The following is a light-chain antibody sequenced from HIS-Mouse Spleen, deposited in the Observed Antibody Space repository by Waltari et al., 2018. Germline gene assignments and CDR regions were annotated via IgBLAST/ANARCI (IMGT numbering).Light chain of an antibody. Sequence: SYELTQPPSVSVSPGHPARTTCSGQALPTKSSYWYQHKSGQAPGLVIYEDSKRPSGIPERFSGSSSGTMATLTISGAQVEDEADYYCYSTDSSGNHRRVFGGGTKLTVL. CDR2: EDS. J-gene: IGLJ3*02. CDR1: ALPTKS. V-gene: IGLV3-10*01. CDR3: YSTDSSGNHRRV.